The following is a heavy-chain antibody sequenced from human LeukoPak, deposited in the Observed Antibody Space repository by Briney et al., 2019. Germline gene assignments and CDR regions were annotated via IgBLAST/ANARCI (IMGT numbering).Heavy chain of an antibody. CDR2: IYHSGST. CDR1: GGSISSSNW. J-gene: IGHJ4*02. Sequence: PSGTLSLTCAVSGGSISSSNWWSWVRQPPGKGLEWIGEIYHSGSTNYNPSLKSRVTISVGKSKNQFSLKLSSVTAADTAVYYCARFLGGGVDTAMEDGSFDYWGQGTLVTVSS. V-gene: IGHV4-4*02. D-gene: IGHD5-18*01. CDR3: ARFLGGGVDTAMEDGSFDY.